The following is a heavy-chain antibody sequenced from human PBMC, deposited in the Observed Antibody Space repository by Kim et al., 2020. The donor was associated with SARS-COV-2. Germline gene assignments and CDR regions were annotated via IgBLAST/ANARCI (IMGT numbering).Heavy chain of an antibody. Sequence: ASVKVSCKASGYTFTSYYMHWVRQAPGQGLEWMGIINPSGGSTSYAQKFQGRVTMTRDTSTSTVYMELSSLRSEDTAVYYCAREPVPAAIVHYYYYGMDVWGQGTTVTVSS. CDR3: AREPVPAAIVHYYYYGMDV. D-gene: IGHD2-2*02. CDR1: GYTFTSYY. J-gene: IGHJ6*02. V-gene: IGHV1-46*01. CDR2: INPSGGST.